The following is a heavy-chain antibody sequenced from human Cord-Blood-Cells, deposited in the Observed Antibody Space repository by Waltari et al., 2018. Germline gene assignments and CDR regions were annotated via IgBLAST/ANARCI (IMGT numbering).Heavy chain of an antibody. J-gene: IGHJ6*02. CDR1: GYSISSGYY. D-gene: IGHD2-2*01. CDR2: IYHSGST. CDR3: ARAPTNAYYYYGMDV. Sequence: SGPGLVKPSETLSLTCAVSGYSISSGYYWGWIRQPPGKGLEWIGSIYHSGSTYYNPSLKSRVTISVDTSKNQFSLKLSSVTAADTAVYYCARAPTNAYYYYGMDVWGQ. V-gene: IGHV4-38-2*01.